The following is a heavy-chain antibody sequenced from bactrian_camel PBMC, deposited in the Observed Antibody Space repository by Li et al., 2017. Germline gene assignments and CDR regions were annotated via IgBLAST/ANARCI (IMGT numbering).Heavy chain of an antibody. CDR2: IYPGSGST. V-gene: IGHV3S54*01. CDR1: DPPLC. CDR3: AAPPHLYTYCNLDPTAYRH. D-gene: IGHD3*01. J-gene: IGHJ4*01. Sequence: QLVESGGGSVQAGGSLRLSCSIPDPPLCMGWFRQAPGKEREAVASIYPGSGSTYYGDSVEGRFTVSLDAAKTASYLQMNNLEPEDTGIYYCAAPPHLYTYCNLDPTAYRHWGQGTQVTVS.